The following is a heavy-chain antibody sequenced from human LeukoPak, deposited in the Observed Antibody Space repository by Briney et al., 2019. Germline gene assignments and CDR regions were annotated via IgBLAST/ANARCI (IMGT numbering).Heavy chain of an antibody. Sequence: SVKVSCKASGGTFSSYAIGWVRQAPGQGLEWMGGIIPIFGTANYAQKFQGRVTITADESTSTAYMELSSLRSEDTAVYYCAARIAAAGTGVDYWGQGTLVTVSS. D-gene: IGHD6-13*01. CDR1: GGTFSSYA. CDR3: AARIAAAGTGVDY. CDR2: IIPIFGTA. J-gene: IGHJ4*02. V-gene: IGHV1-69*01.